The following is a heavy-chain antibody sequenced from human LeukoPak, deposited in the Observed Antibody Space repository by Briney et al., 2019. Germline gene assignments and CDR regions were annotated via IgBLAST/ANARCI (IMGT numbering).Heavy chain of an antibody. CDR3: VRGAGGSLRRTANWFDP. CDR1: GDSINNYY. V-gene: IGHV4-4*07. CDR2: IYSSGNT. J-gene: IGHJ5*02. Sequence: SETLSLTCTVSGDSINNYYWSWIRQPAGKGLEWIGRIYSSGNTKHNPSLKSRVTMSVDTLKNQFSLKLRSMTAADTAVYYCVRGAGGSLRRTANWFDPWGQGTLVTVSS. D-gene: IGHD1-26*01.